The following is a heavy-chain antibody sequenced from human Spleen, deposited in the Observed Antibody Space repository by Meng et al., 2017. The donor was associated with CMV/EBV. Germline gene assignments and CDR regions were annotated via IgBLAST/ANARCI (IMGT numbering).Heavy chain of an antibody. CDR3: ARAQLRRAFDI. Sequence: SETLSLTCAVYGGSFSGYYWSWIRQPPGKGLEWIEEINHSGSTNYNPSLKSRVTISVDTSKNQFSLKLSSVTAADTAVYYCARAQLRRAFDIWGQGTMVTVSS. D-gene: IGHD2-2*01. J-gene: IGHJ3*02. V-gene: IGHV4-34*01. CDR1: GGSFSGYY. CDR2: INHSGST.